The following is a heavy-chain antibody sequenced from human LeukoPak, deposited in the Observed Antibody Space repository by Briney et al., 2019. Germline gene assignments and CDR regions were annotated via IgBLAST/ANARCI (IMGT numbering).Heavy chain of an antibody. Sequence: GGSLRLSCAASGFSFSNYGLHWVRQAPGKGLEWVAVIWHDGIDKDYAASVKGRFTVSRDNSKSTLFLQMNSLKDEDTAVYYCASSSGNYPGDYWGQGILVTVSS. J-gene: IGHJ4*02. CDR1: GFSFSNYG. CDR3: ASSSGNYPGDY. CDR2: IWHDGIDK. D-gene: IGHD1-26*01. V-gene: IGHV3-33*01.